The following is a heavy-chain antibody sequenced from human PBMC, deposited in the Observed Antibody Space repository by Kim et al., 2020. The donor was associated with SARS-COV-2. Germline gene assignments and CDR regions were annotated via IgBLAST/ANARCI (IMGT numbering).Heavy chain of an antibody. CDR3: ARWVGLPVGYSSSLGAYYYYGMDV. J-gene: IGHJ6*02. CDR1: GGSISSYY. D-gene: IGHD6-6*01. CDR2: IYYSGST. Sequence: SETLSLTCTVSGGSISSYYWSWIRQPPGKGLEWIGYIYYSGSTNYNPSLKSRVTISVDTSKNQFSLKLSSVTAADTAVYYCARWVGLPVGYSSSLGAYYYYGMDVWGQGTTVTVSS. V-gene: IGHV4-59*13.